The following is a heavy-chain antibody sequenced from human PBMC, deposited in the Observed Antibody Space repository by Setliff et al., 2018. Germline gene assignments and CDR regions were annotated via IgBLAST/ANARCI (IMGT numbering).Heavy chain of an antibody. CDR2: IKQDGSEN. J-gene: IGHJ3*02. Sequence: PGGSLRLSCAMTGFNVRSSYMNWVRQAPGKGLEWVANIKQDGSENYYVDSVKGRFTISRDNTKNSLYLQMNSLRVEDTAVYYCARGSVIWSQGTMVTV. CDR1: GFNVRSSY. V-gene: IGHV3-7*01. CDR3: ARGSVI.